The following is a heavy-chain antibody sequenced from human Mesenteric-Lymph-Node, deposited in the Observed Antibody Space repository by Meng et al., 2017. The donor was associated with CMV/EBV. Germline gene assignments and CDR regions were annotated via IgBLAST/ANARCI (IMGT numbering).Heavy chain of an antibody. CDR2: MNPNSGNT. CDR1: GYPFTSYD. D-gene: IGHD7-27*01. V-gene: IGHV1-8*01. CDR3: ARVWGSIDY. Sequence: KVSCKASGYPFTSYDIHWVRQAAGQGLEWMGWMNPNSGNTGYAQKFQGRVTMTRDTSISTAYMVLSSLRSEDTAVYYCARVWGSIDYWGQGTLVTVSS. J-gene: IGHJ4*02.